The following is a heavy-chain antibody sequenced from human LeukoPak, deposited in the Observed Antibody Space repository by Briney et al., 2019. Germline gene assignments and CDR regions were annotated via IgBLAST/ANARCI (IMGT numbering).Heavy chain of an antibody. CDR3: VKDIGSSGHYNGMDV. D-gene: IGHD6-13*01. Sequence: PGGSLRLSCAASGFTFYDYAMHWVRQAPGKGLEWVSGISWNSGSIGYADSVKGRFTISRDNAKNSLYLQMNSLRAEDTALYYCVKDIGSSGHYNGMDVWGQGTTVTVSS. V-gene: IGHV3-9*01. CDR1: GFTFYDYA. J-gene: IGHJ6*02. CDR2: ISWNSGSI.